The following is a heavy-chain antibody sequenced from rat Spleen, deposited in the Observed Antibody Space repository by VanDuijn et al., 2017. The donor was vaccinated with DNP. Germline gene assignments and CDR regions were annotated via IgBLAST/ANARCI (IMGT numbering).Heavy chain of an antibody. CDR3: ARHPTGTDFDY. CDR1: GFTVSDAN. CDR2: ITFDGSST. J-gene: IGHJ2*01. Sequence: VQRVECWGDLVQQGRSLKLPCAASGFTVSDANMAWVRQAPKKGLEWVTTITFDGSSTYYQDPVKGRFTVSRDNAKNTLYLQMDNLRSEDTATYYCARHPTGTDFDYWGQGVMVTVSS. D-gene: IGHD1-4*01. V-gene: IGHV5-7*01.